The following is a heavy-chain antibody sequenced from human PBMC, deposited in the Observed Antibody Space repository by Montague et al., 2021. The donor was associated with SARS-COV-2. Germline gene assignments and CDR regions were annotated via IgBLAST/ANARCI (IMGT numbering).Heavy chain of an antibody. CDR1: GASIRDYY. D-gene: IGHD3-22*01. J-gene: IGHJ5*02. Sequence: SETLSLTCTVSGASIRDYYWSWIRQPPGKGLEWIGYIYESGSTKSNPSLTSRLIMSVDTSRNQFSLKLSSVTAADTAVYYCARHPPMTWGQGTLVTVSS. V-gene: IGHV4-59*08. CDR2: IYESGST. CDR3: ARHPPMT.